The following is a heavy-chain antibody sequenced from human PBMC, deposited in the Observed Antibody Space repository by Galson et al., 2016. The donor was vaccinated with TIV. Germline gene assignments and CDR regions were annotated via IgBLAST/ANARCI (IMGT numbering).Heavy chain of an antibody. D-gene: IGHD2-21*01. CDR1: GYSFNNYW. Sequence: QSGAEVKKPGESLKISCKGSGYSFNNYWIVWVRQMPGTGLEWLGNIYPGDSDTKYSPSFQGQVTIPAARSIATAYLQWSSRRAADTAMYYCARSIVGGDYYPWHLENWGQGSRVTVSS. V-gene: IGHV5-51*03. J-gene: IGHJ4*02. CDR2: IYPGDSDT. CDR3: ARSIVGGDYYPWHLEN.